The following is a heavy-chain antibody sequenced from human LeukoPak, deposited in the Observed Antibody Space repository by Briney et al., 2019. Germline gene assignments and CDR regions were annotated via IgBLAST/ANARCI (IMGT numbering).Heavy chain of an antibody. V-gene: IGHV1-46*01. Sequence: ASVKVSCKASGYTFTSYYKHWVRQAPGQELEWMGIINPSGGSTSYAQKFQGRVTMTRDTSTSTVYMELSSLRSEDTAVYYCARGGTGTEFDPWGQGTLVTVSS. D-gene: IGHD1-1*01. J-gene: IGHJ5*02. CDR1: GYTFTSYY. CDR3: ARGGTGTEFDP. CDR2: INPSGGST.